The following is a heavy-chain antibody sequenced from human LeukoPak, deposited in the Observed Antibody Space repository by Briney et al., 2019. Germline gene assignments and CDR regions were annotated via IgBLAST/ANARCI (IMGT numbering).Heavy chain of an antibody. D-gene: IGHD5-12*01. CDR3: ASTSIIRGYDHDQYY. Sequence: GGSLRLSCAASGFTVSSNYMSWVRQAPGKGLEWVSVIHSDGITYYADSVKGRFTISRDNSINTLYPQMSNLRAEDTALYYCASTSIIRGYDHDQYYWGQGTLVTVSS. V-gene: IGHV3-53*01. CDR1: GFTVSSNY. CDR2: IHSDGIT. J-gene: IGHJ4*02.